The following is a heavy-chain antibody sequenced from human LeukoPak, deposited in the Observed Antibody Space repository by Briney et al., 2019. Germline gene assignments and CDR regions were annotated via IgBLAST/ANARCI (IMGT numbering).Heavy chain of an antibody. J-gene: IGHJ4*02. CDR1: GYIFRNYW. V-gene: IGHV5-51*01. Sequence: GESLKISCKGSGYIFRNYWIGWVRQMPGKGLEWMGIIYPADSDTKYSPSFQGQVTISADKSINTAYLQWSSLEASDTAMYYCASYSSGYNWGQGTLVTVSS. D-gene: IGHD6-19*01. CDR2: IYPADSDT. CDR3: ASYSSGYN.